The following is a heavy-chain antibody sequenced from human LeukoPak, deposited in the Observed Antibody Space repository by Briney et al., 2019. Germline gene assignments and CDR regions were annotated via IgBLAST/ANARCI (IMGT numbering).Heavy chain of an antibody. J-gene: IGHJ5*02. CDR3: AKERPNGDYGHWFDP. V-gene: IGHV3-23*01. Sequence: GGSLRLSCAASGFTFNGQSMNWVRQTPGKGLEWVSSIVGDGSSSYYADSVKGRFTISRDNSKNTLSLQMNSLRAEDTAVYYCAKERPNGDYGHWFDPWGQGTLVTVSS. CDR1: GFTFNGQS. CDR2: IVGDGSSS. D-gene: IGHD4-17*01.